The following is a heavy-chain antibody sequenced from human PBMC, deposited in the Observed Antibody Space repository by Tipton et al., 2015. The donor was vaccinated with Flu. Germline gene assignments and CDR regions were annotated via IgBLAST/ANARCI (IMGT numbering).Heavy chain of an antibody. CDR3: ARALWIEGYCDY. CDR1: GGSISSGGYS. CDR2: IYHSGST. V-gene: IGHV4-30-2*01. Sequence: TLSLTCAVSGGSISSGGYSWSWIRQPPGKSLEWIGYIYHSGSTYYNPSLKSRVTISVDRSKNQFSLKLSSVTAADTAVYYCARALWIEGYCDYCVQGTLVTVSS. J-gene: IGHJ4*02. D-gene: IGHD3-3*01.